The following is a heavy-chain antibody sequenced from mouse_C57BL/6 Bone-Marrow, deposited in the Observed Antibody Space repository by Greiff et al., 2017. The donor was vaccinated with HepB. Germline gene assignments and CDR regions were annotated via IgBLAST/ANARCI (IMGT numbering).Heavy chain of an antibody. J-gene: IGHJ2*01. CDR2: IDPNSGGT. CDR3: ARVLWYLDY. D-gene: IGHD2-1*01. Sequence: QVQLKQPGAELVKPGASVKLSCKASGYTFTSYWMHWVKQRPGRGFEWIGRIDPNSGGTKYNEKFKSKATLTVDKPSSTAYMQLSRLTSEDSAVYYCARVLWYLDYWGQGTTLTVSS. V-gene: IGHV1-72*01. CDR1: GYTFTSYW.